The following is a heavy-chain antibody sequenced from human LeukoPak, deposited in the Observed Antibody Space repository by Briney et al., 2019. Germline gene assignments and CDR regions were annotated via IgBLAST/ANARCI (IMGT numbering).Heavy chain of an antibody. J-gene: IGHJ4*02. V-gene: IGHV4-4*07. CDR3: ARLPVGATYFDY. D-gene: IGHD1-26*01. CDR2: IYTSGST. CDR1: GGSISSYY. Sequence: SETLSLTCTVSGGSISSYYWSWIRQPAGKGLEWIGRIYTSGSTYYNPSLKSRVTISVDTSKNQFSLKLSSVTAADTAVYYCARLPVGATYFDYWGQGTLVTVSS.